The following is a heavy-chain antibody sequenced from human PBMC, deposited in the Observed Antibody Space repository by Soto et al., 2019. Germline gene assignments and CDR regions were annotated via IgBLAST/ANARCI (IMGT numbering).Heavy chain of an antibody. J-gene: IGHJ4*02. CDR2: ISAYNGNT. V-gene: IGHV1-18*01. D-gene: IGHD5-18*01. CDR3: ARVKVGYSYGPIIDY. CDR1: GYTFTSYV. Sequence: ASVKVSCKASGYTFTSYVISWVRQAPGQGLEWMGWISAYNGNTNYAQKLQGRVTMTTDTSTSTAYMELRSLRSDDTAVYYCARVKVGYSYGPIIDYWGQGTLVTVSS.